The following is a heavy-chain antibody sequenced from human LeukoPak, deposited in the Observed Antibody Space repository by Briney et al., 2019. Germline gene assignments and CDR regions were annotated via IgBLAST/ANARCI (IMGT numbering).Heavy chain of an antibody. J-gene: IGHJ6*02. V-gene: IGHV3-7*03. Sequence: GGSLRLSCAASGFTFSSYWMNWARRAPGKGLEWVASINHNGNVNYYVDSVKGRFTISRDNAKNSLYLQMSNLRAEDTAVYFCARGGGLDVWGQGATVTVSS. D-gene: IGHD3-16*01. CDR2: INHNGNVN. CDR1: GFTFSSYW. CDR3: ARGGGLDV.